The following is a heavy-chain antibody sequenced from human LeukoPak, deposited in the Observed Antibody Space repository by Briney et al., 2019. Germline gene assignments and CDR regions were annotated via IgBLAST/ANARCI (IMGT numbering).Heavy chain of an antibody. J-gene: IGHJ4*02. D-gene: IGHD2-2*01. V-gene: IGHV4-34*01. CDR2: INHSGST. CDR1: GGSFSGYY. CDR3: ARHRSSASSVFDH. Sequence: PSETLSLTCAVYGGSFSGYYWSWIRQPPGKGLEWIGEINHSGSTNYNPSLKSRLTISVDTSKNQFSLRLSSVTAADTAVYYCARHRSSASSVFDHWGQGTLVTVSS.